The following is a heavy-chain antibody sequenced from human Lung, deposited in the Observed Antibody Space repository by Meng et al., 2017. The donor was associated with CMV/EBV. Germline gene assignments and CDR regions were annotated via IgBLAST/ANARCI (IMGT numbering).Heavy chain of an antibody. CDR1: GGSISSGDYY. CDR3: ARGNWNDAFVLDY. J-gene: IGHJ4*02. V-gene: IGHV4-30-4*08. CDR2: IYYSGST. Sequence: LSCTVSGGSISSGDYYWSWIRQPPGKGLEWIGYIYYSGSTYYNPSLKSRVTISVDTSKNQFSLKLSSVTAADTAVYYCARGNWNDAFVLDYWGQGXLVTVSS. D-gene: IGHD1-1*01.